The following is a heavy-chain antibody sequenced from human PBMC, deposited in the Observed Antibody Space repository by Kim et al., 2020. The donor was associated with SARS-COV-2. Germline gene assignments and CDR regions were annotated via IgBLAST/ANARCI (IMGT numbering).Heavy chain of an antibody. D-gene: IGHD2-2*01. J-gene: IGHJ6*02. Sequence: GDSVKGLFTISRDNSKNTLYLQMNGLRAEDTAVFYCAKDLSLVPVEGLDVWGQGTTVTVSS. CDR3: AKDLSLVPVEGLDV. V-gene: IGHV3-23*01.